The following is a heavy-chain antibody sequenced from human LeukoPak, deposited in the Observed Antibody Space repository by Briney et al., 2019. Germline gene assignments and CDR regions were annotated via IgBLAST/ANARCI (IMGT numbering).Heavy chain of an antibody. CDR2: IYYGGSP. J-gene: IGHJ4*02. Sequence: SETLSLTRTVSGGSSRRSSYYWGWIRQPPGKGLEWIGSIYYGGSPYYNPSLKSRVTISVDTSKNQFSLKLSSVTAADTAVYYCARLRALLWFGEHHCYFDYWGQGTLITVSS. CDR3: ARLRALLWFGEHHCYFDY. V-gene: IGHV4-39*01. D-gene: IGHD3-10*01. CDR1: GGSSRRSSYY.